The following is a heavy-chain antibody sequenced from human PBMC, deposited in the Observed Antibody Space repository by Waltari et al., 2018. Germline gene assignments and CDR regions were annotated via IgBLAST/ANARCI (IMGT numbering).Heavy chain of an antibody. CDR3: ARRGVGAPTPTNMDV. D-gene: IGHD1-26*01. CDR2: IIPIFGTA. CDR1: GGTFSSYA. V-gene: IGHV1-69*05. Sequence: QVQLVQSGAEVKKPGSSVKVSCTASGGTFSSYAISWVRQAPGQGLEWMGGIIPIFGTANYAQKFQGRVTITTDESTSTAYMELSSLRSEDTAVYYCARRGVGAPTPTNMDVWGKGTTVTVSS. J-gene: IGHJ6*03.